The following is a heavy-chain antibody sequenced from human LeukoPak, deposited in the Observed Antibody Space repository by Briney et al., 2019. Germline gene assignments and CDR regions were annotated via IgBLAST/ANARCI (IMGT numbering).Heavy chain of an antibody. CDR1: GFTFSSYG. Sequence: GGSLRLPCAASGFTFSSYGMHWVRQAPGKGLEWVAVISYDGSNKYYADSVKGRFTISRDNSKNTLYLQMNSLRAEDTAVYYCAKALNILTGYSDYWGQGTLVTVSS. CDR2: ISYDGSNK. D-gene: IGHD3-9*01. V-gene: IGHV3-30*18. J-gene: IGHJ4*02. CDR3: AKALNILTGYSDY.